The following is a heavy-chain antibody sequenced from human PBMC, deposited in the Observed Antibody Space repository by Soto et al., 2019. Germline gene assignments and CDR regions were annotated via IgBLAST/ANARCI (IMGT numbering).Heavy chain of an antibody. V-gene: IGHV3-21*01. J-gene: IGHJ5*02. D-gene: IGHD6-13*01. CDR2: ISSSSSYI. CDR3: ARDRRAAAAVEGGWFDP. CDR1: GFTFSSYS. Sequence: EVQLVESGGGLVKPGGSLRLSCAASGFTFSSYSMNWVRQAPGKGLEWVSSISSSSSYIYYADSVKGRFTISRDNAKNSLYLQMNSLRAEDTAVYYCARDRRAAAAVEGGWFDPWGQGTLVTVSS.